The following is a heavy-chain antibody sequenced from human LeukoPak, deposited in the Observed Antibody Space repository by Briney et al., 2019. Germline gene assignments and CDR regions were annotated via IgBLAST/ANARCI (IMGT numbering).Heavy chain of an antibody. D-gene: IGHD2-15*01. CDR2: INSDGSST. Sequence: PGGSLRLSCAASGFTFSSYWMHWVRHAPGKGLVWVSRINSDGSSTSYADSVKGRFTISRDNAKNTLYLQMNSLRADDTAVYYCARGVGGGSCPICYYYHMDVWGKGTTVTGSS. V-gene: IGHV3-74*01. J-gene: IGHJ6*03. CDR3: ARGVGGGSCPICYYYHMDV. CDR1: GFTFSSYW.